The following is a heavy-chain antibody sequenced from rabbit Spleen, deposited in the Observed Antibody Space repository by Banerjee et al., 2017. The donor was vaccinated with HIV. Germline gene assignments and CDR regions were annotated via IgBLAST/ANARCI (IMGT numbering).Heavy chain of an antibody. CDR2: IYVGSGGYT. V-gene: IGHV1S40*01. Sequence: QSLEESGGGLVKPGASLTLTCKASGFSFSSGYDMCWVRQAPGKGLEWIACIYVGSGGYTYYASWAKGRFTISKTSSTTVTLQMTSLTAADTATYFCARGPSSSVDSDAMNLWGQGTLVTVS. J-gene: IGHJ4*01. CDR3: ARGPSSSVDSDAMNL. D-gene: IGHD1-1*01. CDR1: GFSFSSGYD.